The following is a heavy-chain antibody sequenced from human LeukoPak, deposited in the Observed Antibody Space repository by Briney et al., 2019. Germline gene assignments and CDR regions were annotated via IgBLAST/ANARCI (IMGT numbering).Heavy chain of an antibody. Sequence: ASVKVSCKASGRTFTSYGISWVRQAPGQGLEWMGWISAYNGNTNYAQKLQGRVTMTTDTSTSTAYMELRSLRSDDTAVYYCAREIAPGYYYEFHRFDPWGQGTLVTVSS. D-gene: IGHD3-22*01. J-gene: IGHJ5*02. CDR2: ISAYNGNT. CDR3: AREIAPGYYYEFHRFDP. CDR1: GRTFTSYG. V-gene: IGHV1-18*01.